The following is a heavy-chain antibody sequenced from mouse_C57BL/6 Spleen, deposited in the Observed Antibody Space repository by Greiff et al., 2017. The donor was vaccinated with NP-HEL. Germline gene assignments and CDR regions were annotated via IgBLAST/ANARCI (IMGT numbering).Heavy chain of an antibody. CDR2: ISYDGSN. CDR1: GYSITSGYY. CDR3: ARAEDYYGSSVFDY. Sequence: EVKLQESGPGLVKPSQSLSLTCSVTGYSITSGYYWNWIRQFPGNKLEWMGYISYDGSNNYNPSLKNRISITRDTSKNQFFLKLNSVTTEDTATYYCARAEDYYGSSVFDYWGQGTTLTVSS. D-gene: IGHD1-1*01. V-gene: IGHV3-6*01. J-gene: IGHJ2*01.